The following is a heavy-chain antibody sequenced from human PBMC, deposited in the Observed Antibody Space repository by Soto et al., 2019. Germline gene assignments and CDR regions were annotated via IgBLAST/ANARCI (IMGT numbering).Heavy chain of an antibody. J-gene: IGHJ4*02. V-gene: IGHV3-23*01. Sequence: EVQLLESGGGLVQPGGSLRLSCAASGLVFSSYAMSWVLQAPGKGLELVSTISGSGGNTYYADSVKGRFTISRDNSKNTLYLQMNSLRAEDTAFYYCAKDPRVHYYGSGSSSYWGQGTLVTVSS. CDR2: ISGSGGNT. D-gene: IGHD3-10*01. CDR1: GLVFSSYA. CDR3: AKDPRVHYYGSGSSSY.